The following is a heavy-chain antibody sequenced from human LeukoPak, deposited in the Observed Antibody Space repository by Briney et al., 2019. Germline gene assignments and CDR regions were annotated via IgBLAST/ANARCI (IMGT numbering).Heavy chain of an antibody. D-gene: IGHD7-27*01. CDR1: GFTFSSYA. V-gene: IGHV3-23*01. CDR3: ARGVRELGMTNY. CDR2: ISGSGGST. J-gene: IGHJ4*02. Sequence: QPGGSLRLSCAASGFTFSSYAMSWVRQAPGKGLEWVSAISGSGGSTYYADSVKGRFTISRDNAKNTLSLQMNSLRAEDTAVYYCARGVRELGMTNYWGQGTLVTVSS.